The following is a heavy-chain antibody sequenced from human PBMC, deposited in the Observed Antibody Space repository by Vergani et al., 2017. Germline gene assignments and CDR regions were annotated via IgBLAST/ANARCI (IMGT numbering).Heavy chain of an antibody. V-gene: IGHV1-69*01. CDR2: IIPIFGTA. J-gene: IGHJ4*02. CDR3: ARAWGTAPTDSYFDY. D-gene: IGHD3-16*01. CDR1: GGTFSSYA. Sequence: QVQLVQSGAEVKKPGSSVKVSCKASGGTFSSYAISWVRQAPGQGLEWMGGIIPIFGTANYAQKFQGRVTITADEATSTAYMELSSLRSEDTAVSYWARAWGTAPTDSYFDYWGQGTLVTVSS.